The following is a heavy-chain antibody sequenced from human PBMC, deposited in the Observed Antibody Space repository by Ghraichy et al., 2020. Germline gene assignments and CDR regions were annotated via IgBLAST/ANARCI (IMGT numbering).Heavy chain of an antibody. Sequence: SVKVSCKASGGTFSSYAISWVRQAPGQGLEWMGGIIPIFGTANYAQKFQGRVTITADESTSTAYMELSSLRSEDTAVYYCASRTVTTPELFDYWGQGTLVTVSS. J-gene: IGHJ4*02. V-gene: IGHV1-69*13. CDR3: ASRTVTTPELFDY. CDR1: GGTFSSYA. D-gene: IGHD4-11*01. CDR2: IIPIFGTA.